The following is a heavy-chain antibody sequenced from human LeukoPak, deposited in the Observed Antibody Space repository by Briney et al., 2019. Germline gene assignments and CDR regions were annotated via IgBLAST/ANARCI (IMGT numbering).Heavy chain of an antibody. J-gene: IGHJ5*02. CDR1: GFTFSSYE. D-gene: IGHD6-13*01. Sequence: PGGSLRLSCAVSGFTFSSYEMNWVRQAPGKGLEWVAVVSYDGGTYHYADSVKGRFTISRDNSQNTLYLQMNSLRGEDTAEYFCAKGAPRSWYDPFDTWGQGTLVTVSS. CDR3: AKGAPRSWYDPFDT. V-gene: IGHV3-30*18. CDR2: VSYDGGTY.